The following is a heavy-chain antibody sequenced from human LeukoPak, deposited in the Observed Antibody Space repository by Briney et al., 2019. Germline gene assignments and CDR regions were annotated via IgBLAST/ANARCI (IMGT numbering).Heavy chain of an antibody. CDR2: INPNSGGT. J-gene: IGHJ4*02. CDR3: ARGGTKFLWFGQLFYFDY. CDR1: GYTFTGYY. V-gene: IGHV1-2*02. D-gene: IGHD3-10*01. Sequence: ASVKVSCKTSGYTFTGYYMHWVRQAPGQGLEWMGWINPNSGGTNYAQKFQGRVTMTRDTSISTAYMELSRLRSDDTAVYYCARGGTKFLWFGQLFYFDYWGQGTLVTVSS.